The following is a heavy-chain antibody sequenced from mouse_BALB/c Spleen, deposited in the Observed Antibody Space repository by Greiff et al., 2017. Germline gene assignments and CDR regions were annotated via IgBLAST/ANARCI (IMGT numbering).Heavy chain of an antibody. CDR2: ISSGGSYT. V-gene: IGHV5-9-4*01. Sequence: EVQGVESGGGLVKPGGSLKLSCAASGFTFSSYAMSWVRQSPEKRLEWVAEISSGGSYTYYPDTVTGRFTISRDNAKNTLYLEMSSLRSEDTAMYYCARKYGNYYAMDYWGQGTSVTVSS. J-gene: IGHJ4*01. CDR3: ARKYGNYYAMDY. CDR1: GFTFSSYA. D-gene: IGHD2-10*02.